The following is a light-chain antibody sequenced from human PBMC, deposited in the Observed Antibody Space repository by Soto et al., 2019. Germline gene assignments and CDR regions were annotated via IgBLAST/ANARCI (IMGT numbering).Light chain of an antibody. V-gene: IGKV1-5*03. J-gene: IGKJ1*01. CDR3: QQYSSYWT. CDR2: RSS. CDR1: QDLDKW. Sequence: IVMSQSPSSLSASVGDRVTITCRASQDLDKWLAWYQQKPGKAPKLLIYRSSTLQQGVPYRFSGFGSGTEYILTINDLQPDDFATYYCQQYSSYWTFGQGTMVEIK.